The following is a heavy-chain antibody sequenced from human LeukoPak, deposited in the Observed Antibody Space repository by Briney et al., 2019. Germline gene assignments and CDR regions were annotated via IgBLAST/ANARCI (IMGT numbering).Heavy chain of an antibody. CDR1: GGSISSYY. V-gene: IGHV4-59*01. Sequence: PSETLSLTCTVSGGSISSYYWSWIRQPPGKGLEWIGYIYYSGSTNYNPSLKSRVTISVDTSKNQFSLKLSSVTAADTAVYYCARAGDYYDSLFPFDYWGQGTLVTVSS. CDR2: IYYSGST. CDR3: ARAGDYYDSLFPFDY. D-gene: IGHD3-22*01. J-gene: IGHJ4*02.